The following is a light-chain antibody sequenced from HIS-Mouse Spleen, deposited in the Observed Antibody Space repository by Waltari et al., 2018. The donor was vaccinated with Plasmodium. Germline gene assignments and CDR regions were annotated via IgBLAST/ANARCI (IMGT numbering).Light chain of an antibody. CDR3: SSYAGSNNLV. J-gene: IGLJ2*01. CDR1: SSDVGGYNY. Sequence: QSALTQPPSASGSPGQSVTISCTGTSSDVGGYNYVSWYQQHPGKAPKLMIYEFSKRPSGVPDRVSGSKAGNTASLTVSGLQAEDEADYYCSSYAGSNNLVFGGGTKLTVL. CDR2: EFS. V-gene: IGLV2-8*01.